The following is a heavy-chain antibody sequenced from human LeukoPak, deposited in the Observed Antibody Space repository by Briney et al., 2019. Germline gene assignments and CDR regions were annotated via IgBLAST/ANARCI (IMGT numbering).Heavy chain of an antibody. V-gene: IGHV3-23*01. J-gene: IGHJ4*02. D-gene: IGHD4-17*01. CDR2: ISGGGAKT. CDR3: ARPEVTTVNTVAFGY. CDR1: GFTFSSYA. Sequence: GGSLRLSCAASGFTFSSYAMNWARQAPGKGLEWVSAISGGGAKTYYADSVKGRFTISRDNSKNTLYLQMNSLRAEDTAVYYCARPEVTTVNTVAFGYWGQGTLVTVSS.